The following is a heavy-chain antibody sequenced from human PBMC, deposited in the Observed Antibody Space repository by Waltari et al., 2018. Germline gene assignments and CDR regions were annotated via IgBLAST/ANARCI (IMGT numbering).Heavy chain of an antibody. Sequence: QVQLQESGPGLVKPLETLSLTCAVSGYSISSGYYWGWIRQPPGKGLEWIGSIYHSGSTYYNPSLKSRVTISVDTSKNQFSLKLSSVTAADTAVYYCARALNWNPTWFDPWGQGTLVTVSS. CDR1: GYSISSGYY. CDR2: IYHSGST. D-gene: IGHD1-20*01. CDR3: ARALNWNPTWFDP. V-gene: IGHV4-38-2*01. J-gene: IGHJ5*02.